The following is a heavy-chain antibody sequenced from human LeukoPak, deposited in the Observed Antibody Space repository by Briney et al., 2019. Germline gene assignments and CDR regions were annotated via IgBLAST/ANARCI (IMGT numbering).Heavy chain of an antibody. CDR3: ARGGIYCSSTSCYKTRDAFDI. CDR1: GFTFSSYA. V-gene: IGHV3-30*04. D-gene: IGHD2-2*02. CDR2: ISYDGSNK. J-gene: IGHJ3*02. Sequence: GGSLRLSCAASGFTFSSYAMHCVRQAPGKGLEWVAVISYDGSNKYYADSVKGRFTISRDNSKNTLYLQMNSLRAEDTAVYYCARGGIYCSSTSCYKTRDAFDIWGQGTMVTVSS.